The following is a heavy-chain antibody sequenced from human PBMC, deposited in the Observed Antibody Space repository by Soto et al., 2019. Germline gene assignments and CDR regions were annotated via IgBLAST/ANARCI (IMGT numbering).Heavy chain of an antibody. Sequence: QVQLVESGGGVVQPGWSLRLSCVTSGFTFSDYAMHWVRQAPGKGLEWVAVIRPDGSNRYYADSVKGRFTISRDISKNTLYLQMSSLRADDTAVYFCARVGRPQHLLTGFDNWGQGTLVTVYS. CDR2: IRPDGSNR. V-gene: IGHV3-33*01. CDR1: GFTFSDYA. D-gene: IGHD3-16*01. CDR3: ARVGRPQHLLTGFDN. J-gene: IGHJ5*02.